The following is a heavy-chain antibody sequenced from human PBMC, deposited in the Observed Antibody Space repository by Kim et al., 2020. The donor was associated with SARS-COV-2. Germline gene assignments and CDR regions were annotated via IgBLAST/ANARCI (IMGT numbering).Heavy chain of an antibody. Sequence: GGSLRLSCAASGFTFSSYSMNWVRQAPGKGLEWVSSISSSSSYIYYADSVKGRFTISRDNAKNSLYLQMNSLRAEDTAVYYCARDAGIAAAGTLLDWGQGTLVTVSS. CDR1: GFTFSSYS. J-gene: IGHJ4*02. D-gene: IGHD6-13*01. V-gene: IGHV3-21*01. CDR2: ISSSSSYI. CDR3: ARDAGIAAAGTLLD.